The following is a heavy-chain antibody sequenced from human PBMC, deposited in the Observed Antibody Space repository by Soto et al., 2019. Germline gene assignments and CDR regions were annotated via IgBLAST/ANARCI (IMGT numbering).Heavy chain of an antibody. CDR1: GGSISSYY. Sequence: PSETLSLTCTVSGGSISSYYWSWIRQPPGKGLEWIGYIYYSGSTNYNPSLKSRVTISVDTSKNQFSLKLSSVTAADTAVYYCARWDDFWSGYKTEDAFDIWGQGIMVTVSS. CDR3: ARWDDFWSGYKTEDAFDI. CDR2: IYYSGST. V-gene: IGHV4-59*01. J-gene: IGHJ3*02. D-gene: IGHD3-3*01.